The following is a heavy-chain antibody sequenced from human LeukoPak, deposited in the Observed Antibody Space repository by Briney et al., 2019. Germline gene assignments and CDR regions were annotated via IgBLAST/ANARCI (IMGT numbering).Heavy chain of an antibody. J-gene: IGHJ3*01. CDR2: ISERGDS. Sequence: KPSETLSLTCTVSGVAISTYSWSWIRQPPGNVLEWIGYISERGDSNSNPSLKSRVTMSVDTSKNQFSLKLSSVTAADTAVYYCARSKDILLGDSDAFDLWGRGTTVTVSS. CDR3: ARSKDILLGDSDAFDL. CDR1: GVAISTYS. D-gene: IGHD2-21*01. V-gene: IGHV4-59*01.